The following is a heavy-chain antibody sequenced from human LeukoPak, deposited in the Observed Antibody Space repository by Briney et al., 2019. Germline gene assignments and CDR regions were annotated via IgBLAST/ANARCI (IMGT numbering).Heavy chain of an antibody. V-gene: IGHV1-8*03. J-gene: IGHJ4*02. CDR2: VNPNSDNK. CDR3: ARGHHLVDY. Sequence: ASVKVSCKASGYTFTTYDINCVRQATGQGLEWMGWVNPNSDNKGYAQKFQGRVTITRNTSINTAYMELSSLRSEDTAVYYCARGHHLVDYWGQGTLVTVSS. CDR1: GYTFTTYD.